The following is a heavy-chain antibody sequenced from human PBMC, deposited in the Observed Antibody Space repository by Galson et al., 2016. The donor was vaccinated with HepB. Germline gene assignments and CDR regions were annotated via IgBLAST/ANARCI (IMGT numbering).Heavy chain of an antibody. CDR3: ARDDDYGGNNLDY. V-gene: IGHV3-33*01. J-gene: IGHJ4*02. Sequence: SLRLSCAASGFTFSRYGMRWVRQAPGKGLEWVALIGRGGDIKFHADSVKGRFTISRDNSKNTLYLQMNSLRGEDTAVYYCARDDDYGGNNLDYWGQGTLVTVSS. CDR1: GFTFSRYG. D-gene: IGHD4-23*01. CDR2: IGRGGDIK.